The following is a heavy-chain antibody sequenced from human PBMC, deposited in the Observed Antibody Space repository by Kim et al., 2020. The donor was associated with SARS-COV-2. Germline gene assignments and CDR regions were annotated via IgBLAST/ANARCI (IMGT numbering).Heavy chain of an antibody. CDR2: IYYSGST. CDR3: ARVVVPAAMTEDAFDI. Sequence: SETLSLTCTVSGGSISSYYWSWIRQPPGKGLEWLGYIYYSGSTNYNPSLKSRVTISVDTSKNQFSLKLSSVTAADTAVYYCARVVVPAAMTEDAFDIWGQGTMVTVSS. J-gene: IGHJ3*02. CDR1: GGSISSYY. D-gene: IGHD2-2*01. V-gene: IGHV4-59*01.